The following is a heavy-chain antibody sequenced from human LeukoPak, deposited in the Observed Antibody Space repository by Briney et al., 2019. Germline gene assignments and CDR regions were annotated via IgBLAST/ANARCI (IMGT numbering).Heavy chain of an antibody. CDR2: ISSDGVEK. J-gene: IGHJ6*03. CDR1: GFTFSNYG. CDR3: AREGHYDILTGYSPLEYYFYYMDA. V-gene: IGHV3-30*04. D-gene: IGHD3-9*01. Sequence: GRSLRLSCEASGFTFSNYGLHWVRQTPGKGLEWVAAISSDGVEKHYADSVKGRFTISRDNSKSTLYLQMNSLRAEDTALYYCAREGHYDILTGYSPLEYYFYYMDAWGKGTTVTVSS.